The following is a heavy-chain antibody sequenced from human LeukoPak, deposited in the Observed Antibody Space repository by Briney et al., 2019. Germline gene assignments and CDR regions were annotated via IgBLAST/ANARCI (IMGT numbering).Heavy chain of an antibody. D-gene: IGHD3-22*01. J-gene: IGHJ4*02. Sequence: PGGSLRLSCAASGFTFDDYAMHWVRQAPGKGLEWVSSITRNSGSIDHADSVKGRFTISRDNAKNSLYLQMNSLRAEDMALYYCAKGTVSSGYYWVFEYWGQGTLVTVSS. CDR2: ITRNSGSI. CDR1: GFTFDDYA. V-gene: IGHV3-9*03. CDR3: AKGTVSSGYYWVFEY.